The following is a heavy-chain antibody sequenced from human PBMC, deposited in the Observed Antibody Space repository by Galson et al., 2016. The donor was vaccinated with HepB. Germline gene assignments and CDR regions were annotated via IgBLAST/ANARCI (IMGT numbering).Heavy chain of an antibody. V-gene: IGHV1-2*04. J-gene: IGHJ4*02. D-gene: IGHD4-17*01. CDR1: GYTFTGYY. Sequence: SVKVSCKASGYTFTGYYIHWVRQAPGQGLEWLGWINPISGVTNYAQKFQDWVTMTRDTSISTAYMDLSRLTSDDTAVYYCVRGGTTEATSRQGHDFWGQGTLVTVSS. CDR2: INPISGVT. CDR3: VRGGTTEATSRQGHDF.